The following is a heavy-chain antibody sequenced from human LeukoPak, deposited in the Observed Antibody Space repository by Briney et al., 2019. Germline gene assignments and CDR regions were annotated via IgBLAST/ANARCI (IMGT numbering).Heavy chain of an antibody. J-gene: IGHJ5*02. V-gene: IGHV5-51*01. CDR3: ARRLGSSGWFNWFDP. CDR1: GYSFTSYW. CDR2: IYPGDSDT. D-gene: IGHD6-19*01. Sequence: GESLKISCKGSGYSFTSYWIGWVRQMPGKGLEWMGIIYPGDSDTRYSPSFQGQVTISADKSISTAYLQWSSLKASDTATYYCARRLGSSGWFNWFDPWGQGTLVTVSS.